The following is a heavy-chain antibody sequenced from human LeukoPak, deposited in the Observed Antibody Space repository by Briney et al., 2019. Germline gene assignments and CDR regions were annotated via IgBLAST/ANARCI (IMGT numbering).Heavy chain of an antibody. CDR2: ISAHNGNK. V-gene: IGHV1-18*01. CDR3: ARGEGFLDF. Sequence: ASVKVSCKASGYTFTSYGISWVRQAPGQGLEWMGWISAHNGNKQYAQKLQGRLTMTTDTSTTTAYMELRSLRSDDTAFYYCARGEGFLDFWGQGTLVTVSS. D-gene: IGHD3-3*01. CDR1: GYTFTSYG. J-gene: IGHJ4*02.